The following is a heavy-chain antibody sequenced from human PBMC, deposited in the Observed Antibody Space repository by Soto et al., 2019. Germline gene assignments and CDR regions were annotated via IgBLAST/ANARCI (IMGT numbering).Heavy chain of an antibody. D-gene: IGHD1-26*01. CDR2: VYYGGRT. Sequence: QVQLQESGPGLVKPSQTLSLTCTVSGGSISSGDYYWSWIRQPPGKGLEWIGYVYYGGRTYYNPSLKSRVTISGDTSKNQFSLKLSSVTAADTAVYYCASTGIVGARRGAFDIWGQGTMVTGSS. J-gene: IGHJ3*02. CDR3: ASTGIVGARRGAFDI. CDR1: GGSISSGDYY. V-gene: IGHV4-30-4*01.